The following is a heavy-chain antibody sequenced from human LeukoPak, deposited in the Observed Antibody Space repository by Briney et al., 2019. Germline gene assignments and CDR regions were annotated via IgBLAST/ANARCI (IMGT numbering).Heavy chain of an antibody. V-gene: IGHV3-53*01. CDR1: GVIVSRNF. D-gene: IGHD6-19*01. Sequence: PGGSLRLSCAASGVIVSRNFMSWVRQAPGKGLQWVAIMYAGGTTDYSDSVRGRFHISRDSSNNTPSLQINSLRAEDTAVYYCARGSGSGWPLDRWGQGALVTVSS. CDR3: ARGSGSGWPLDR. J-gene: IGHJ5*02. CDR2: MYAGGTT.